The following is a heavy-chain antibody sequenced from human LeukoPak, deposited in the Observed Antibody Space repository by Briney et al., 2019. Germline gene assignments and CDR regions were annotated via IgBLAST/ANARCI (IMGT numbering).Heavy chain of an antibody. D-gene: IGHD3-22*01. J-gene: IGHJ4*02. CDR3: ARDVTYYYDSSGYFDY. Sequence: SETLSLTCTVSGYSISSGHYWGWIRQPPGKGLEWIGRIYTSGSTNYNPSLKSRVTISVDTSKNQFSLKLSSVTAADTAVYYCARDVTYYYDSSGYFDYWGQGTLVTVSS. CDR1: GYSISSGHY. V-gene: IGHV4-38-2*02. CDR2: IYTSGST.